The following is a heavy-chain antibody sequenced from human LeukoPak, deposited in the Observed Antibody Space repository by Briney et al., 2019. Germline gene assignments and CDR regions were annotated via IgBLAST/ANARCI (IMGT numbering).Heavy chain of an antibody. CDR2: ISGSGGST. J-gene: IGHJ4*02. V-gene: IGHV3-23*01. CDR1: GFTFSGYA. CDR3: AKDQTLRFLEWLLPDSFDY. Sequence: GGSLRLSCAASGFTFSGYAMSWVRQAPGKGLEWVSAISGSGGSTYYADSVKGRFTISRDNSKNTLYLQMNSLRAEDTAVYYCAKDQTLRFLEWLLPDSFDYWGQGTLVTVSS. D-gene: IGHD3-3*01.